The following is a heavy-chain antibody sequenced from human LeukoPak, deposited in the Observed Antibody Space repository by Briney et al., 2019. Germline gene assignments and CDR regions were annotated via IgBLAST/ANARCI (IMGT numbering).Heavy chain of an antibody. J-gene: IGHJ4*02. Sequence: PSETLSLTCAVSGYSISIGYYWDWIRQPPGKGLEWIGSIYHSGSTYYNPSLKTRVTISVDTSKNQFSLNLSSVTAADTAVYYCARSRERNRFGELGYWGQGTLVTVSS. CDR3: ARSRERNRFGELGY. CDR2: IYHSGST. V-gene: IGHV4-38-2*01. D-gene: IGHD3-10*01. CDR1: GYSISIGYY.